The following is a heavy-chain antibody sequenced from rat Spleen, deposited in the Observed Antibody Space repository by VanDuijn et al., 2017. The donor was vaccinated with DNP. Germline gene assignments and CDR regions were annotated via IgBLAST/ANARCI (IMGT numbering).Heavy chain of an antibody. D-gene: IGHD1-12*03. CDR3: ARGNDGYYPNWYFDF. J-gene: IGHJ1*01. CDR1: GYSITSNY. CDR2: ISYSGST. Sequence: EVQLQESGPGLVKPSQSLSLTCSVTGYSITSNYWGWIRKFPGDKMEWIGHISYSGSTGYNPSHKSRISISRDTSKNQFFLHLNAVTTEDTATYYCARGNDGYYPNWYFDFWGPGTMVTVSS. V-gene: IGHV3-1*01.